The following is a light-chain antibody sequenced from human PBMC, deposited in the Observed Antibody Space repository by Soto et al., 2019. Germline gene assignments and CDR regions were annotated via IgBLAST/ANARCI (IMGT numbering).Light chain of an antibody. Sequence: QSALTQPRSVSGSPGQSVTISCTGTSSDVGDYNYVSWYQQHPGKAPKLMIYAVSKRPSGVPDRFSGSKSGNTASLTISGLQAEDEADYFCCSYAGSYTWVFGGGTKVTVL. CDR2: AVS. V-gene: IGLV2-11*01. CDR1: SSDVGDYNY. J-gene: IGLJ3*02. CDR3: CSYAGSYTWV.